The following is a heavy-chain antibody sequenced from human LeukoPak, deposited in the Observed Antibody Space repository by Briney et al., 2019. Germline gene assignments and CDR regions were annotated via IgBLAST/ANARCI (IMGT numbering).Heavy chain of an antibody. J-gene: IGHJ3*02. CDR2: IYTSGST. D-gene: IGHD2-15*01. CDR3: ARPPRHDFDDSRVHDAFDI. CDR1: GGSISSGSYY. Sequence: SETLSLTCTVSGGSISSGSYYWSWIRQPAGKGLEWIGRIYTSGSTNYNPSLKSRVTISVDTSKNQFSLKLSSVTAADTAVYYCARPPRHDFDDSRVHDAFDIWGQGTMVTVSS. V-gene: IGHV4-61*02.